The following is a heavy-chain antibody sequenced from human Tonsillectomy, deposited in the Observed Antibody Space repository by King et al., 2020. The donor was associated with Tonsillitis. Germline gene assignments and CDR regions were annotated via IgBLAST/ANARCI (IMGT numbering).Heavy chain of an antibody. CDR1: GYSISSGYY. CDR2: IYHSGST. V-gene: IGHV4-38-2*01. Sequence: QLQESGPGLVKPSETLSLTCAVSGYSISSGYYWGWIRQPPGKGLEWIGSIYHSGSTYYNPSLKSRVTISVDTSKNQFSLKLSSVTAADTAIYYCARAIGGATRGGGDAFDIWGQGTMVTVSS. D-gene: IGHD1-26*01. J-gene: IGHJ3*02. CDR3: ARAIGGATRGGGDAFDI.